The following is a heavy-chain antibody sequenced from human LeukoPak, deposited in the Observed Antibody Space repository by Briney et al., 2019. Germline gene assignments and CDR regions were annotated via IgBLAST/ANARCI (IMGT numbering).Heavy chain of an antibody. CDR2: IRQDGSEK. Sequence: GALRLSCAASGFTFNKYWMGWVRQAPGKGLEWVANIRQDGSEKNYVDSVKGRFTISRDNAKNSLYLQMNSLRAEDTAVYYCATSKARGCYDPWGQGTQVTVSS. CDR3: ATSKARGCYDP. D-gene: IGHD2-15*01. V-gene: IGHV3-7*01. J-gene: IGHJ5*02. CDR1: GFTFNKYW.